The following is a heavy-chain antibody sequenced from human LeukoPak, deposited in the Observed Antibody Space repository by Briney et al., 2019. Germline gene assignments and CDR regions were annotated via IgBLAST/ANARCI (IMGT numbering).Heavy chain of an antibody. J-gene: IGHJ4*02. CDR3: AEDINSGIAAPFDY. V-gene: IGHV3-9*01. CDR2: ISWNSGSI. D-gene: IGHD6-13*01. Sequence: GGSLRLSCAASGFTFDDYAMHWVRQAPGKGLEWVSGISWNSGSIGYADSVKGRFTISRDNAKNSLYLQMNSLRAEDTALYYCAEDINSGIAAPFDYWGQGTLVTVSS. CDR1: GFTFDDYA.